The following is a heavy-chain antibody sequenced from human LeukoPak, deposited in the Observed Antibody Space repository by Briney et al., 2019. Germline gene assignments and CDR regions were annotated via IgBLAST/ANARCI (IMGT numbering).Heavy chain of an antibody. V-gene: IGHV4-34*01. D-gene: IGHD4-17*01. CDR1: GGSFSGYY. Sequence: SETLSLTCAVYGGSFSGYYWSWIRQPPGKGLEWIGEINHSGSTNYNPSLKSRVTISVDTSKNQFSLKLSSVTAADTAVYYCARSTVNDAFDIWGQGTMVTVSS. J-gene: IGHJ3*02. CDR3: ARSTVNDAFDI. CDR2: INHSGST.